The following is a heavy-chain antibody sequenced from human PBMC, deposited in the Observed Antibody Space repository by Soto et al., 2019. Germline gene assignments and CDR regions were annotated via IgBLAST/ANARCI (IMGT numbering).Heavy chain of an antibody. D-gene: IGHD1-1*01. V-gene: IGHV3-11*03. CDR3: AGVQDNLAVNFDY. J-gene: IGHJ4*02. CDR2: ITSSSSYT. CDR1: GSSFSDYY. Sequence: GGSLRLSCAASGSSFSDYYMSWIRQSPGKGLEWLSYITSSSSYTHYADSVKGRFTISRDNAKNSLYLQMNSLRADDTAVYYCAGVQDNLAVNFDYWGQGT.